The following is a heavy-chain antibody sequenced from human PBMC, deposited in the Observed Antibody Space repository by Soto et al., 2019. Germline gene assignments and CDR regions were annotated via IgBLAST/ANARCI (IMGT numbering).Heavy chain of an antibody. CDR1: GGTFSSYT. CDR3: ARAMVRGVSEVLYYYYMDV. Sequence: QVQLVQSGAEVKKPGSSVKVSCKASGGTFSSYTISWVRQAPGQGLEWMGRIIPILGIANYAQKFQGRVTITADKSTRTAYMELSSLRSEDTAVYYCARAMVRGVSEVLYYYYMDVWGKGTTVTVSS. J-gene: IGHJ6*03. V-gene: IGHV1-69*02. D-gene: IGHD3-10*01. CDR2: IIPILGIA.